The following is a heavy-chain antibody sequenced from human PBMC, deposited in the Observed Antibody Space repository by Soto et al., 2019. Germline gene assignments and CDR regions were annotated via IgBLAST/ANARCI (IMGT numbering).Heavy chain of an antibody. Sequence: WGSLGLSCASSGFTFSSYAMSWVRQAPGKGLEWVSTISGGGGSTYYADSVKGRFTISRDNSKNTLYLQMNSLRADDTAIYYCAKRQQQQKYYFDTWGQGTLVTVSS. V-gene: IGHV3-23*01. CDR1: GFTFSSYA. D-gene: IGHD6-13*01. CDR3: AKRQQQQKYYFDT. CDR2: ISGGGGST. J-gene: IGHJ4*02.